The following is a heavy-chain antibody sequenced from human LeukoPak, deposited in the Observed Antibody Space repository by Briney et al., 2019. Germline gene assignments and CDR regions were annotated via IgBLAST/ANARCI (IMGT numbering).Heavy chain of an antibody. CDR1: GFTFSSYA. J-gene: IGHJ6*02. Sequence: GGSLRLSCAASGFTFSSYAMHWVRQAPGKGLEWVAVISYDGSNKYYADSVKGRFTISRDNSKNTLYLQMNSLRAEDTAVYYCARDPAYYGMDVWGQGTTVTVSS. CDR2: ISYDGSNK. V-gene: IGHV3-30-3*01. CDR3: ARDPAYYGMDV.